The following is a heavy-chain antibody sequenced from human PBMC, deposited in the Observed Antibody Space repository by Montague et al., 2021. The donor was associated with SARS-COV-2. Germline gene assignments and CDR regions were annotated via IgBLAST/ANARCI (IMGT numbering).Heavy chain of an antibody. D-gene: IGHD1-26*01. CDR3: ARGLGANLDY. J-gene: IGHJ4*02. CDR2: VFYTGLN. CDR1: RGFINNYY. V-gene: IGHV4-59*01. Sequence: SETLSLTCTVSRGFINNYYWNWIRQSPDKGLEWIGFVFYTGLNKYNPSLESRVTISLDTSGNQFSLRLTSVTAADTAVYFCARGLGANLDYWGQGILVTVS.